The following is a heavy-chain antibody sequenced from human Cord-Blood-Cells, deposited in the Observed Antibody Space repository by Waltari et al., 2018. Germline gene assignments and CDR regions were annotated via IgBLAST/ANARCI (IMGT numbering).Heavy chain of an antibody. CDR2: IYYSGST. CDR1: GGSISSGGYY. Sequence: QVQLQESGPGLVKPSQTLSLTCTVAGGSISSGGYYWSWIRQHPGKGLEWIGYIYYSGSTYYHPSLKSRVTISVDTSKNQFSLKLSSVTAADTAVYYCARDGRIAARPVDYWGQGTLVTVSS. V-gene: IGHV4-31*03. D-gene: IGHD6-6*01. CDR3: ARDGRIAARPVDY. J-gene: IGHJ4*02.